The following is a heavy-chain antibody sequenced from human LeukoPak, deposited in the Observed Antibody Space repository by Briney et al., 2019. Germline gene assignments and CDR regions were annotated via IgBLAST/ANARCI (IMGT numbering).Heavy chain of an antibody. CDR3: AGGVPIFGVVTPSYYYYYMDV. CDR1: GFTFSSYS. CDR2: ISSSSSYI. Sequence: GGSLRLSCAASGFTFSSYSMNWVRQAPGKGLEWVSSISSSSSYIYYADSVKGRFTISRDNAKNSLYLQMTTLRAEDTAVYYCAGGVPIFGVVTPSYYYYYMDVRGKGTRVTVSS. D-gene: IGHD3-3*01. J-gene: IGHJ6*03. V-gene: IGHV3-21*01.